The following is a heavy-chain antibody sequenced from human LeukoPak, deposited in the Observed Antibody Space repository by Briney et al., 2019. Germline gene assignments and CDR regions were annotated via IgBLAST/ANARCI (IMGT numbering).Heavy chain of an antibody. V-gene: IGHV3-13*04. CDR2: IGTAGDT. J-gene: IGHJ4*02. CDR3: ARGADTHFDY. CDR1: GFTFSNYD. D-gene: IGHD2-15*01. Sequence: GGSLRLSCAASGFTFSNYDMHWVRQATGKGLKWVSAIGTAGDTYYQGSVRGRFTMSRENAKNSLYLQMNSLTAGDTAVYYCARGADTHFDYWGQGILVTVSS.